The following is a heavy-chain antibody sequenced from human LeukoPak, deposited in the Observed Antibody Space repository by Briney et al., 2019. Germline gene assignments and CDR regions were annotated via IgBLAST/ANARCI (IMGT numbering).Heavy chain of an antibody. D-gene: IGHD4/OR15-4a*01. CDR1: GGSISRGGYY. CDR3: ARGLRVSRLYYFDH. CDR2: IHYSGST. J-gene: IGHJ4*02. V-gene: IGHV4-31*03. Sequence: SETLSLTCTVSGGSISRGGYYWSWIRQHPGKGLEWIGYIHYSGSTYYNPSLKSRVTISVDTSNNQFSLKLSSVTAADTAVYYCARGLRVSRLYYFDHWGQGTLVTVSS.